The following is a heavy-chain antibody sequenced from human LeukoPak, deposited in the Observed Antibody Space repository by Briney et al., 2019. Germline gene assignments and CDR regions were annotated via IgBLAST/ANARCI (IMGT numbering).Heavy chain of an antibody. J-gene: IGHJ4*02. V-gene: IGHV3-30-3*01. CDR2: ISYDGSNK. CDR3: AKEERKGYPRYYFDY. CDR1: GFTFSSYA. D-gene: IGHD5-12*01. Sequence: GGSLRLSCAASGFTFSSYAMHWVRQAPGKGLEWVAVISYDGSNKYYADSVKGRFTISRDNSKNTLYLQMNSLRAEDTAVYYCAKEERKGYPRYYFDYWGQGTLVTVSS.